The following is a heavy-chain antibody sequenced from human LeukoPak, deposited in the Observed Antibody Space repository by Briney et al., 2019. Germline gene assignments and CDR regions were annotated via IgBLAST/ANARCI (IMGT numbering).Heavy chain of an antibody. J-gene: IGHJ4*02. V-gene: IGHV3-48*01. CDR2: ISSTSSTI. D-gene: IGHD4-11*01. CDR1: GFTFSSFS. Sequence: GGSLRLSCAASGFTFSSFSMNWVRQAPGKGLEWVSYISSTSSTIYYADSVKGRFTISRDNAKNSLYLQMNSLRAADTAVYYCARAHPGDYSDFQFDYWGQGTLVTVSS. CDR3: ARAHPGDYSDFQFDY.